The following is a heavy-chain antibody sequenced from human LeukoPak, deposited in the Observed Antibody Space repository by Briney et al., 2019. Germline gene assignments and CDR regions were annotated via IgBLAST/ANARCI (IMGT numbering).Heavy chain of an antibody. CDR2: ISGSGGST. Sequence: PGGSLRLSCAASGFTFSSYAMSWVRQAPGKGLEWVSAISGSGGSTYYADSVKGRFTISRDNSKNTLYLQMNSLRAEDTAVYYRAKVGDSSGYGPGYYFDYWGQGTLVTVSS. D-gene: IGHD3-22*01. V-gene: IGHV3-23*01. CDR3: AKVGDSSGYGPGYYFDY. J-gene: IGHJ4*02. CDR1: GFTFSSYA.